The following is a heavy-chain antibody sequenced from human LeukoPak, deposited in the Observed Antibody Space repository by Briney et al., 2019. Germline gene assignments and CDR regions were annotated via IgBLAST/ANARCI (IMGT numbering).Heavy chain of an antibody. Sequence: GGSLRLSCAASGFTFTTYGMNWVRRAPGKGLELVSYISTSGGTIYYADSVKGRFTISRDSAKNSLYLQMNSLRADDTAVYYCARGVQLRVPAARGAYFQHWGQGTLVTVSS. J-gene: IGHJ1*01. CDR3: ARGVQLRVPAARGAYFQH. D-gene: IGHD2-2*01. V-gene: IGHV3-48*01. CDR2: ISTSGGTI. CDR1: GFTFTTYG.